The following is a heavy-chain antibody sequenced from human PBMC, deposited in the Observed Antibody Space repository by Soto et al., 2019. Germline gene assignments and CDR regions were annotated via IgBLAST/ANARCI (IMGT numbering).Heavy chain of an antibody. J-gene: IGHJ6*02. V-gene: IGHV1-69*01. D-gene: IGHD3-10*01. CDR1: GVSFNNNG. Sequence: QVQLVQSGAEVKKPVSSVKVSCKTSGVSFNNNGIGWVRQAPGHGLEWMGGVSPPFRTSNYARKFQGRISITADASTGTVNMELSSLTSEDTAQYYCARFLYYGSGSYSPYGMDVWGQGTTVTVSS. CDR3: ARFLYYGSGSYSPYGMDV. CDR2: VSPPFRTS.